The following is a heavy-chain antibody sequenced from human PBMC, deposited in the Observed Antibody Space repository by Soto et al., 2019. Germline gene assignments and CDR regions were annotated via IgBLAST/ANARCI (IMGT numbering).Heavy chain of an antibody. CDR1: GFTFSSYG. V-gene: IGHV3-30*03. CDR2: ISYDGSNK. CDR3: ATTVTTKYYMDV. Sequence: QVQLVESGGGVVQPGRSLRLSCAASGFTFSSYGMHWVRQAPGKGLEWVAVISYDGSNKYYADSVKGRFTISRDNSKNQLYLQMNSLRAEDTAVYYCATTVTTKYYMDVWGKGTTVTVSS. J-gene: IGHJ6*03. D-gene: IGHD4-17*01.